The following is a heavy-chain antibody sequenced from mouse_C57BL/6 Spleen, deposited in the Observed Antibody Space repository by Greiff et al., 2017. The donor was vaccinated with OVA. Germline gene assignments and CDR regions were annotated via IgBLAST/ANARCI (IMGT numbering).Heavy chain of an antibody. D-gene: IGHD2-2*01. Sequence: VQLQQSGAELVKPGASVKISCKASGYAFSSYWMNWVKQRPGKGLEWIGQIYPGDGDTNYNGKFKGKATLTADKSSSTAYMQLSSLTSEDSAVYFCARREVNYYFDYWGQGTTLTVSS. CDR1: GYAFSSYW. CDR3: ARREVNYYFDY. CDR2: IYPGDGDT. V-gene: IGHV1-80*01. J-gene: IGHJ2*01.